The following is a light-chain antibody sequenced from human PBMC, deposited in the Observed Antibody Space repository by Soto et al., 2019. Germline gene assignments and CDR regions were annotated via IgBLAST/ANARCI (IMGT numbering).Light chain of an antibody. CDR3: QQYGSSPLIT. CDR1: QSVSSY. J-gene: IGKJ5*01. Sequence: EIVLTQSPATLSLSPGERVTLSCRASQSVSSYLAWYQQKPGQAPKFLIYGVSSRATGIPDRFSGSGSGTDFTLTISRLEPEDFAVYHCQQYGSSPLITFGQGTRLEIK. CDR2: GVS. V-gene: IGKV3-20*01.